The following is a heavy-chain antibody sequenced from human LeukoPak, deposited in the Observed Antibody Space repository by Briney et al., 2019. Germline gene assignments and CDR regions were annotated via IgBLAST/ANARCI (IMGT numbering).Heavy chain of an antibody. Sequence: ASVEVSCKASGYTFTSYAMNWVRQAPGQGLEWMGWINTNTGNPTYAQGFTGRFVFSLDTSVSTAYLQISSLKAEDTALYYCAREDYDILTGSPGDWYYYGMDDWGQGTTVTVSS. CDR2: INTNTGNP. CDR1: GYTFTSYA. V-gene: IGHV7-4-1*02. CDR3: AREDYDILTGSPGDWYYYGMDD. J-gene: IGHJ6*02. D-gene: IGHD3-9*01.